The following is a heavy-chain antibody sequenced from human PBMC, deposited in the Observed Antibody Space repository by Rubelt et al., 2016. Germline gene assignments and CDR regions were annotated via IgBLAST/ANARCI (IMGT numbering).Heavy chain of an antibody. CDR1: GGSISSGGYY. J-gene: IGHJ6*02. V-gene: IGHV4-30-2*06. D-gene: IGHD3/OR15-3a*01. Sequence: QVQLQESGPGLVKPSQTLSLTCNISGGSISSGGYYWSWIRQSPGKGLEWIGQINHSGSTSYNPSLETRVTMSVDKSKKQVSLKRSSVTAADTAVYYCARGELGLVTYYYYGMDVWGQGTTVTVSS. CDR2: INHSGST. CDR3: ARGELGLVTYYYYGMDV.